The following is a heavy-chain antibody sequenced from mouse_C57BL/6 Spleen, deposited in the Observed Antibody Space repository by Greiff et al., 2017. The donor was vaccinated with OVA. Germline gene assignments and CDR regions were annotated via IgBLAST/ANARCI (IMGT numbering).Heavy chain of an antibody. CDR1: GYTFTSYW. Sequence: VQLQQPGAELVRPGTSVKLSCKASGYTFTSYWMHWVKQRPGQGLEWIGVIDPSDSYTNYNQKFKGKATLTVDTSSSTAYMQLSSLTSEDSAVYYCARRGHYSNYWYFDVWGTGTTVTVSS. CDR2: IDPSDSYT. D-gene: IGHD2-5*01. J-gene: IGHJ1*03. V-gene: IGHV1-59*01. CDR3: ARRGHYSNYWYFDV.